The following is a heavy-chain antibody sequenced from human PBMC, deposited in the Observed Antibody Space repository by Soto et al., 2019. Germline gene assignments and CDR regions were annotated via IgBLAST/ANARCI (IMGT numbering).Heavy chain of an antibody. CDR1: GFTVSSYG. V-gene: IGHV3-30*18. D-gene: IGHD1-20*01. CDR3: AKEEVSTRLLIDY. J-gene: IGHJ4*02. Sequence: SLRLSCAASGFTVSSYGMHWVRQAPGKGLEWVAVISYDGSNKYYADSVKGRFTISRDNSKNTLYLQMNSLRAEDTAVYYCAKEEVSTRLLIDYWGQGTLVTVSS. CDR2: ISYDGSNK.